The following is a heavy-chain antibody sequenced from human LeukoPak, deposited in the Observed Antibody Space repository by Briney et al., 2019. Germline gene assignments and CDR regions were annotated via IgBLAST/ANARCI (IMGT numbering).Heavy chain of an antibody. CDR1: GGSISSGDYY. D-gene: IGHD3-22*01. CDR3: ARGDYDSSGYYYPDFDY. J-gene: IGHJ4*02. CDR2: TYYSGST. Sequence: SETLSLTCTVSGGSISSGDYYWSWIRQPPGKGLEWIGYTYYSGSTYYNPSLKSRVTISVDTSKNQFSLKLSSVTAADTAVYYCARGDYDSSGYYYPDFDYWGQGTLVTVSS. V-gene: IGHV4-30-4*01.